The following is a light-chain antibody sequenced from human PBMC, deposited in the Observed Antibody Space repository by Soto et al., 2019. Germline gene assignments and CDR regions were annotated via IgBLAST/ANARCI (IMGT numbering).Light chain of an antibody. Sequence: DIQSTPSPSSESASLGSRVAITGLANPSIVTYLDWYLQKPLKAPKLLIYAASNLQSGVPSTFSGSGSGTDFTITTSSLQPEDFATYFCQQHYSTPPWTFGRGTKVDIK. CDR3: QQHYSTPPWT. V-gene: IGKV1-39*01. CDR2: AAS. CDR1: PSIVTY. J-gene: IGKJ1*01.